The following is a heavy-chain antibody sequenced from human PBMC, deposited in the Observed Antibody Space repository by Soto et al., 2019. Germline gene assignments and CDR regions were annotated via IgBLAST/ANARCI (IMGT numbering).Heavy chain of an antibody. D-gene: IGHD6-19*01. Sequence: EVQLVESGGGLVQPGGSLRHSCAASGFSLSDYWMNWVRQAPGKGLEWVAIIKQDGSDRYYVDSVKGRFTISRDNAKNSLYLQMSSLRVEDTALYYCARGRGWLHDYWGQGTLVTVSS. V-gene: IGHV3-7*01. CDR3: ARGRGWLHDY. J-gene: IGHJ4*02. CDR1: GFSLSDYW. CDR2: IKQDGSDR.